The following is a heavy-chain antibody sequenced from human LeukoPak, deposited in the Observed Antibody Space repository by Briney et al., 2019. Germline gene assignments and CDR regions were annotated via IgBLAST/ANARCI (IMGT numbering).Heavy chain of an antibody. CDR2: ISAYNGNT. D-gene: IGHD6-13*01. J-gene: IGHJ2*01. CDR1: DYTFASYG. V-gene: IGHV1-18*01. Sequence: ASVKVSCKASDYTFASYGITWVRQAPGQGLEWMGWISAYNGNTNFAQKLQDRVTMTADTSTSTAYMELRSLRSDDTAVYYCATSSSSWSWWYFDLWGRGTLVTVSS. CDR3: ATSSSSWSWWYFDL.